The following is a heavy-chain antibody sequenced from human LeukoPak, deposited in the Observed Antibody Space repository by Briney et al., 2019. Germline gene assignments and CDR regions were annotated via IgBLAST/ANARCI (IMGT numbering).Heavy chain of an antibody. CDR1: GGSISSGDYY. CDR2: IYYSGST. J-gene: IGHJ5*02. CDR3: ASFRSQGWFDP. Sequence: SETLSLTCTVSGGSISSGDYYWSWIRQPPGKGLEWIGYIYYSGSTYYNPSLKSRVTISVDTSKNQFSLKLSSVTAADTAVYYCASFRSQGWFDPWGQGTLVTVSS. V-gene: IGHV4-30-4*08.